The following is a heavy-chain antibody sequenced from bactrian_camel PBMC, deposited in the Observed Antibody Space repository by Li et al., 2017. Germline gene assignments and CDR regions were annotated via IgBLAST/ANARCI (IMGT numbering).Heavy chain of an antibody. CDR1: GFDFSGTA. Sequence: VQLVESGGGLAQPGGSLRLSCAASGFDFSGTAMLWVRQAPGKGLEWITRIAGVSRGGDSSNYADSARGRFTISRDNAKGTVYLQLNSLKTEDTAMYYCANLRGSWGQGTQVTVS. V-gene: IGHV3S40*01. CDR2: IAGVSRGGDSS. J-gene: IGHJ4*01. D-gene: IGHD5*01. CDR3: ANLRGS.